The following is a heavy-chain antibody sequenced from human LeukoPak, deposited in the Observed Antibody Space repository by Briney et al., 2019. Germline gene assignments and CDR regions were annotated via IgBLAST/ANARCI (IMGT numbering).Heavy chain of an antibody. Sequence: PSETLSLTCPVSGGSISTSYYYSGWLRQPPGDGSEWIGSIYYSGSTYYNASHRSRITISVETSKNQFSLKLTSVTAADTAVYYCARHANTARPYGDHYNWFDPWGQGTLVTVSS. CDR1: GGSISTSYYY. D-gene: IGHD4-17*01. J-gene: IGHJ5*02. V-gene: IGHV4-39*01. CDR2: IYYSGST. CDR3: ARHANTARPYGDHYNWFDP.